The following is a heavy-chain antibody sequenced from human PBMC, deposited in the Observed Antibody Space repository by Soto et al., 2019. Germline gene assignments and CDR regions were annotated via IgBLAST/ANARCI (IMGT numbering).Heavy chain of an antibody. CDR3: ARDGWLPLINPLAEAEVFDF. CDR2: ISYDGSNK. Sequence: GGSLRLSCAASGFTFSSYAMHWVRQAPGKGLEWVAVISYDGSNKYYADSVKGRFTISRDNSKNTLYLQMNSLRAEDTAVYYCARDGWLPLINPLAEAEVFDFWAKGQWSPSPQ. J-gene: IGHJ3*01. V-gene: IGHV3-30-3*01. CDR1: GFTFSSYA. D-gene: IGHD5-12*01.